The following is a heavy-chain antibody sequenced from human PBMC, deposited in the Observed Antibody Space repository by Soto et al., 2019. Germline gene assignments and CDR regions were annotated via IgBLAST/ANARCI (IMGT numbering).Heavy chain of an antibody. CDR1: GYTFTSYY. CDR2: INPSGGST. V-gene: IGHV1-46*01. J-gene: IGHJ6*02. D-gene: IGHD3-3*01. Sequence: QVQLVQSGAEVKKPGASVKVSCKASGYTFTSYYMHWVRQAPGQGLEWMGIINPSGGSTSYAQKFQGRVTMARDTSTSTVYMELSSLRSEDTAVYYCARAIYDFWSGYYYYYYGMDVWGQGTTVPVSS. CDR3: ARAIYDFWSGYYYYYYGMDV.